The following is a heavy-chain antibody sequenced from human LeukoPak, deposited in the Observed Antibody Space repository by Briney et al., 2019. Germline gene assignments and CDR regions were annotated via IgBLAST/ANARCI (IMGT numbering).Heavy chain of an antibody. D-gene: IGHD3-16*01. Sequence: SETLSLTCAVYGGSFSRYYWSWIRQPPGKGLEWIGEINHSGSTNYNPSLRSRVTISVDTSKNQFSLKLSSVTAADTAVYYCARGFRGYFVFGGAFFDYWGQGTLVTVSS. CDR3: ARGFRGYFVFGGAFFDY. J-gene: IGHJ4*02. V-gene: IGHV4-34*01. CDR1: GGSFSRYY. CDR2: INHSGST.